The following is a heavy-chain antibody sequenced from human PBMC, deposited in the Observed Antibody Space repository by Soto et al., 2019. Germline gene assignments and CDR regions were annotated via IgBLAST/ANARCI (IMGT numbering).Heavy chain of an antibody. J-gene: IGHJ4*01. D-gene: IGHD5-12*01. CDR3: ERGVATAYYFDD. CDR2: ITAGNGNT. CDR1: WYTFTSYA. Sequence: GASAKVSCNASWYTFTSYAVHWMRQATGQRLEWMGWITAGNGNTKYSQNFQGRVTITRDTSASTAYTELSSLRSEVSAVYYCERGVATAYYFDDWGHGTLVTVSS. V-gene: IGHV1-3*01.